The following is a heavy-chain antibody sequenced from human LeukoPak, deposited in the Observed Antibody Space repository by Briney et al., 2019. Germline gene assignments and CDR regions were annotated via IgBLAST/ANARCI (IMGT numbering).Heavy chain of an antibody. CDR3: ARDLTSGSYVGAFDI. CDR1: GGSISSSNW. V-gene: IGHV4-4*02. Sequence: PSETLSLTCTVSGGSISSSNWWSWVRQPPGKGLEWIGEIYHSGSTNYNPSLKSRVTISVDKSKNQFSLKLSSVTAADTAVYYCARDLTSGSYVGAFDIWGQGTMVTVSS. CDR2: IYHSGST. J-gene: IGHJ3*02. D-gene: IGHD1-26*01.